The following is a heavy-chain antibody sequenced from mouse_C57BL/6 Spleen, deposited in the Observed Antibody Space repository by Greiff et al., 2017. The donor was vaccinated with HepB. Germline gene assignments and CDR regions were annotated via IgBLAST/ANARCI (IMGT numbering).Heavy chain of an antibody. CDR3: ARDQIFYGYYYAMDY. CDR2: ISDGGSYT. D-gene: IGHD2-2*01. V-gene: IGHV5-4*01. CDR1: GFTFSSYA. Sequence: DVMLVESGGGLVKPGGSLKLSCAASGFTFSSYAMSWVRQTPEKRLEWVATISDGGSYTYYPDNVKGRFTISRDNAKNNLYLQMSHLKSEDTAMYYCARDQIFYGYYYAMDYWGQGTSVTVSS. J-gene: IGHJ4*01.